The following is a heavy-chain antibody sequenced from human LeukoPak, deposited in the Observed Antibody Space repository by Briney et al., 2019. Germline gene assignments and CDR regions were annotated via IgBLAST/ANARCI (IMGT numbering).Heavy chain of an antibody. CDR2: ISSSSSYI. J-gene: IGHJ4*02. D-gene: IGHD5/OR15-5a*01. Sequence: GGSLRLSCAASGFTFSAYEMNWVRQAPGKGLEWVSSISSSSSYIYYADSVEGRFTISRDNAKNSLYLQMNSLRAEDTAVYYCATLGIYSVFWGQGTLVTVSS. CDR1: GFTFSAYE. V-gene: IGHV3-21*01. CDR3: ATLGIYSVF.